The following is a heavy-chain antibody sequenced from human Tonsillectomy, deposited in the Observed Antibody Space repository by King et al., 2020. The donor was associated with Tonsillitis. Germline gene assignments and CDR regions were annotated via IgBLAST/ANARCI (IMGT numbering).Heavy chain of an antibody. J-gene: IGHJ4*02. Sequence: TLKESGPVLVKPTETLTLTCTVSGLSLSNARMGVSCIRQPPGKTLEGLAHIFSIEEKTYRTSLKSRLTISKDTSKSTVVLTMTNMDTVDTATYSCARIQAAGWSGSYYYVDYWGQGTLVTVSS. CDR3: ARIQAAGWSGSYYYVDY. CDR1: GLSLSNARMG. V-gene: IGHV2-26*01. D-gene: IGHD1-26*01. CDR2: IFSIEEK.